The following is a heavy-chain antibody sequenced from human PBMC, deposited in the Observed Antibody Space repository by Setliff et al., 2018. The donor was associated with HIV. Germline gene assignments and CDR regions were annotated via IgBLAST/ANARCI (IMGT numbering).Heavy chain of an antibody. D-gene: IGHD3-22*01. CDR3: ARVVRYFDTSGYYHPFDY. Sequence: PGGSLRLSCAASGFTFSSYAMSWVRQAPGKGLEWVSGINWNGGSTGYADSAKGRFTISRDNAKNSLFLQMNSLRAEDTALYFCARVVRYFDTSGYYHPFDYWGQGTLVTV. CDR1: GFTFSSYA. CDR2: INWNGGST. J-gene: IGHJ4*02. V-gene: IGHV3-20*04.